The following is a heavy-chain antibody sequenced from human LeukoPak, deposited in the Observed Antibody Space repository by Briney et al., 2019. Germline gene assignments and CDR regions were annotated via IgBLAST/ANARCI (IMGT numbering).Heavy chain of an antibody. V-gene: IGHV4-59*01. D-gene: IGHD6-19*01. CDR3: ARALGSGWYGGIDY. CDR1: GGSISSYY. Sequence: SETLSLTCTVSGGSISSYYWSWIRQPPGKGLEWIGYIYYSGSTNYNPSLKSRVTISVDTSKNQFSLKLSSVTAADTAVYYCARALGSGWYGGIDYWGQGTLVIVSS. J-gene: IGHJ4*02. CDR2: IYYSGST.